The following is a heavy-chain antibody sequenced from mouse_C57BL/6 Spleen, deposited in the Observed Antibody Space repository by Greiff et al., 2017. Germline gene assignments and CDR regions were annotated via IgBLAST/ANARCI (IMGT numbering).Heavy chain of an antibody. CDR2: IYPGDGDT. D-gene: IGHD1-1*01. CDR1: GYAFSSYW. Sequence: VQLQQSGAELVKPGASVKISCKASGYAFSSYWMNWVKQRPGKGLEWIGQIYPGDGDTNYNGKFKGKATLTADKSSSTAYMQLSSLTSEDSAVYFCARITDFYYGSSYGAWFAYWGQGTLVTVSA. V-gene: IGHV1-80*01. J-gene: IGHJ3*01. CDR3: ARITDFYYGSSYGAWFAY.